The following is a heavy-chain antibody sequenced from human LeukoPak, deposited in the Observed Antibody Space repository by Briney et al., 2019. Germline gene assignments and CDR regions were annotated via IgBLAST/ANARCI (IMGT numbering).Heavy chain of an antibody. CDR2: IIPIFGTA. J-gene: IGHJ6*02. CDR1: GGTFSSYA. V-gene: IGHV1-69*13. Sequence: ASVKGSCKASGGTFSSYAISWVRQAPGQGLEWMGGIIPIFGTANYAQKFQGRVTITADESTSTAYMELSSLRSEDTAVYYCARMNFDYGDYYGMDVWGQGTTVTVSS. CDR3: ARMNFDYGDYYGMDV. D-gene: IGHD4-17*01.